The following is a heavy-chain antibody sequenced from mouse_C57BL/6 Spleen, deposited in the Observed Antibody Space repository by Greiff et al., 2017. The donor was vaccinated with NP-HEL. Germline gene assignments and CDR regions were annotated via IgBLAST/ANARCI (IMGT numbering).Heavy chain of an antibody. CDR2: IDPETGGT. CDR3: TREGEGGTFAY. D-gene: IGHD3-3*01. J-gene: IGHJ3*01. CDR1: GYTFTDYE. V-gene: IGHV1-15*01. Sequence: VQLQQSGAELVRPGASVTLSCRASGYTFTDYEMHWVKQTPVHGLEWIGAIDPETGGTAYNQKFKGKAILTADKSSSTAYMELRSLTSEDSAVYYCTREGEGGTFAYWGQGTLVTVSA.